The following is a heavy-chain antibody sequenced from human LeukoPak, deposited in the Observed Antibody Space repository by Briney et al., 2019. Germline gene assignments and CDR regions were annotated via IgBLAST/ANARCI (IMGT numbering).Heavy chain of an antibody. D-gene: IGHD5-12*01. CDR2: IYSGGST. J-gene: IGHJ4*02. CDR3: ARLRVSVTTTSDFDY. CDR1: GGSLSSSHYS. Sequence: SETLSLSCTVSGGSLSSSHYSWGWIRQPPGKGLEWIGSIYSGGSTYYNPSLKSRVTISVDTSKNQFSLELSSVTAADTAVYYCARLRVSVTTTSDFDYWGQGTLVTVSS. V-gene: IGHV4-39*01.